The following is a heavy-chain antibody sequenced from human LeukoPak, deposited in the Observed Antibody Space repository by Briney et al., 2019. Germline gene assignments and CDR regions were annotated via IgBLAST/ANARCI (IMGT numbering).Heavy chain of an antibody. V-gene: IGHV3-23*01. CDR1: GFTFNSFA. CDR2: IRVTGDIA. D-gene: IGHD5-12*01. CDR3: AKLRGYSGYDVMDY. Sequence: PAGSLRLSCAASGFTFNSFAMSWVRQAPGKGLEWVSTIRVTGDIAYYADSLKGRFTISRDSSNNTLFLQMNSLRVDDTAVYYCAKLRGYSGYDVMDYWGQGTLVTVSS. J-gene: IGHJ4*02.